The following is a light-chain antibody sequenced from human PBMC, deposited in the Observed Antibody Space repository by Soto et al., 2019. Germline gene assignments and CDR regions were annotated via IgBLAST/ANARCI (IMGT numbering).Light chain of an antibody. Sequence: ENVLTQSPATLSLSPGERAALSCRASQSVSSNLAWYQQKPGQAPRLLIYGASTRATGIPARFSGSGSGTEFTLTISSLQSEDFAVYYCQQYNNWPPTWTFGQGTKVDIK. CDR3: QQYNNWPPTWT. J-gene: IGKJ1*01. CDR1: QSVSSN. CDR2: GAS. V-gene: IGKV3-15*01.